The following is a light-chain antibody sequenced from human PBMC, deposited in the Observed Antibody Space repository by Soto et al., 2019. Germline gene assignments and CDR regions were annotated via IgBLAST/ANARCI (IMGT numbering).Light chain of an antibody. CDR3: SSYTSSISVV. CDR1: SSDVGGYNY. V-gene: IGLV2-14*01. Sequence: QSALTQPASVSGYPGQSITISCTGTSSDVGGYNYVSWYQQHPGKAPKLMIYDVSNRPSGVSNRFSGSMSGNTASLTISGLQAEDEADYYCSSYTSSISVVFGGGTKLTVL. J-gene: IGLJ2*01. CDR2: DVS.